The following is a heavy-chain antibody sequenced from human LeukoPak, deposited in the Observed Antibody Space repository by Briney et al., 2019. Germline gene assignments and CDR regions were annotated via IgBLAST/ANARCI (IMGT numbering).Heavy chain of an antibody. Sequence: SVKVSCKASGGTYSSHAISWVRQAPGQGLEWMGGIIPIFGTANYAQKFQGRVTITTDESTSTAYMELSSLRSEDTAVYYCASNYDFWSGYHQGYFDYWGQGTLVTVSS. V-gene: IGHV1-69*05. J-gene: IGHJ4*02. CDR2: IIPIFGTA. D-gene: IGHD3-3*01. CDR3: ASNYDFWSGYHQGYFDY. CDR1: GGTYSSHA.